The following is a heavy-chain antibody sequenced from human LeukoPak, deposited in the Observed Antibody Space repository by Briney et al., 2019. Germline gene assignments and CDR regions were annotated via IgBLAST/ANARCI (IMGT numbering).Heavy chain of an antibody. CDR2: IWYDGSNK. V-gene: IGHV3-33*06. CDR3: AKEGRHGVVPAVNFDY. Sequence: QPGRSLRLSCAASGFTFSSYGMHWVRQAPGKGLEWVAVIWYDGSNKYYADSVKGRFTISRDNSKNTLYLQMNSLRAEDTAVYYCAKEGRHGVVPAVNFDYWGQGTLVTVSS. D-gene: IGHD2-2*01. CDR1: GFTFSSYG. J-gene: IGHJ4*02.